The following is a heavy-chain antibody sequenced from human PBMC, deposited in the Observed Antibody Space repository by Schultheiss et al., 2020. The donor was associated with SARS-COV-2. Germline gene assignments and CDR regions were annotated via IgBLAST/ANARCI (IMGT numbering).Heavy chain of an antibody. CDR1: GGSISSGGYY. CDR3: ASGNPYDFWSGYYGATGGYYYYMDV. V-gene: IGHV4-61*08. CDR2: IYYSGST. Sequence: SETLSLTCTVSGGSISSGGYYWSWIRQPPGKGLEWIGYIYYSGSTNYNPSLKSRVTISVDTSKNQFSLKLSSVTAADTAVYYCASGNPYDFWSGYYGATGGYYYYMDVWGKGTTVTVSS. D-gene: IGHD3-3*01. J-gene: IGHJ6*03.